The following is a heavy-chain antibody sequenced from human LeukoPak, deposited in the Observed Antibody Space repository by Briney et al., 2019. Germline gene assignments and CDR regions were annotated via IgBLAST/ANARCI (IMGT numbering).Heavy chain of an antibody. Sequence: KASETLSLTCTVSGGSVSRDSYYWSWIRQPPGKGLEWIGRVFDSGITNYSPSLKSRVTMSVDTSKDQFSLKLTSVTAADTAVYYCARGGTQNWYAGGYWGQGTLVTVSS. D-gene: IGHD1-1*01. J-gene: IGHJ4*02. V-gene: IGHV4-61*01. CDR2: VFDSGIT. CDR1: GGSVSRDSYY. CDR3: ARGGTQNWYAGGY.